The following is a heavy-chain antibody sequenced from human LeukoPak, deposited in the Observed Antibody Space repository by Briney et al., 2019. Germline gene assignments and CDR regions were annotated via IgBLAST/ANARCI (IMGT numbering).Heavy chain of an antibody. Sequence: SETLSLTCTVSGGSISGYFWSWIRQPAGKGLEWIGRIYSSGSNDYNPSLKSRVTMSLDTSKNHLSLNLSSVTAADTAVYYCAREPTSGREPTSGRPLDYWGQGTLVTVSS. J-gene: IGHJ4*02. V-gene: IGHV4-4*07. CDR3: AREPTSGREPTSGRPLDY. D-gene: IGHD5-12*01. CDR1: GGSISGYF. CDR2: IYSSGSN.